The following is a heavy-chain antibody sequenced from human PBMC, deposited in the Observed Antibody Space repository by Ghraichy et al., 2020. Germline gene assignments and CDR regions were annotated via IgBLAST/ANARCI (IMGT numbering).Heavy chain of an antibody. CDR1: GGSFSGYY. CDR3: ASLGRGSGVTDY. CDR2: INHSGST. J-gene: IGHJ4*02. Sequence: SETLSLTCAVYGGSFSGYYWSWIRQPPGKGLEWIGEINHSGSTNYNPSLKSRVTISVDTSKNQFSLKLSSVTAADTAVYYCASLGRGSGVTDYWGQGNLVTVSS. V-gene: IGHV4-34*01. D-gene: IGHD6-19*01.